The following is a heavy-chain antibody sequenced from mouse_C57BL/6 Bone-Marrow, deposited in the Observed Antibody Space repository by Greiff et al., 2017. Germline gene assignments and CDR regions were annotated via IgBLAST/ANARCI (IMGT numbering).Heavy chain of an antibody. CDR1: GYTFTDYN. CDR2: INPNNGGT. D-gene: IGHD2-5*01. Sequence: VQLQQSGPELVKPGASVKIPCKASGYTFTDYNMDWVKQSHGKSLEWIGDINPNNGGTIYNQKFKGKATLTVDKSSSTAYMELRSLTSEDTAVYYCARCPAYSNYGDYYAMDYWGQGTSVTVSS. CDR3: ARCPAYSNYGDYYAMDY. J-gene: IGHJ4*01. V-gene: IGHV1-18*01.